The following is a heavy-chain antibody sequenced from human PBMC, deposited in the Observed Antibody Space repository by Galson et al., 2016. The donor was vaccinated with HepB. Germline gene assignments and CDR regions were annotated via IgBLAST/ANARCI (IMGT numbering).Heavy chain of an antibody. CDR1: GGSIGSSSFY. V-gene: IGHV4-39*01. D-gene: IGHD3-22*01. J-gene: IGHJ4*02. CDR3: ASGGRYYYDSTGYDGYFDN. CDR2: FYNSGST. Sequence: SETLSLTCTVSGGSIGSSSFYWGWIRQPPGKGLEWIGSFYNSGSTYYNPSLKSRVTISLDTSKNQFSLRLSAVTAADTAVYYCASGGRYYYDSTGYDGYFDNWGQGSLVTVCS.